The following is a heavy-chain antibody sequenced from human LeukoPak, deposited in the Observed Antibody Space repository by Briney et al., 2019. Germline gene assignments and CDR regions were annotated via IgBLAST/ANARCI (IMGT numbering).Heavy chain of an antibody. Sequence: ASVKVSCKASGYTFTSYDINWVRQATGQGLEWMGWMNPNSGNTGYAQKFQGRVTMTRNTSISTAYMELSSLRSEDTAVYYCARGPLVVWGPGITDAFDIWGQGTMVTVSS. J-gene: IGHJ3*02. CDR3: ARGPLVVWGPGITDAFDI. CDR1: GYTFTSYD. V-gene: IGHV1-8*01. CDR2: MNPNSGNT. D-gene: IGHD1-14*01.